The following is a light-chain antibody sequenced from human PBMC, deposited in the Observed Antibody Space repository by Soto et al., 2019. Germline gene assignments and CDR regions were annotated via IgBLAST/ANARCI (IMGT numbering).Light chain of an antibody. CDR3: QQYASSPLT. V-gene: IGKV3-20*01. CDR2: GAS. J-gene: IGKJ4*01. Sequence: EIVLTQSPGTLSLSSGERATLSCRASQSVRSNYLAWYQQKLGQAPRLLIYGASSRATGIPDRFGGSGSGTDFTLTISRLEPGDFAVYYCQQYASSPLTFGGGTKVEIK. CDR1: QSVRSNY.